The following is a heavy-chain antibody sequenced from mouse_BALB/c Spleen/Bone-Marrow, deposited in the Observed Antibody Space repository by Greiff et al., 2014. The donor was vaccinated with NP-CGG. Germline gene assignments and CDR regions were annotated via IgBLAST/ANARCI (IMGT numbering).Heavy chain of an antibody. CDR2: ICSGGGSP. V-gene: IGHV5-12-1*01. CDR3: ARHEDGYYDAMDY. D-gene: IGHD2-3*01. CDR1: GFAFSSYD. J-gene: IGHJ4*01. Sequence: VQLKESGGGFVKPGGSLKLSCAASGFAFSSYDMSWVRQTPEKRLEWVGCICSGGGSPYYPDTVKGRFTISRDNAKNSLYLQMSSLKSEDTAMYYCARHEDGYYDAMDYWGQGTSVTVSS.